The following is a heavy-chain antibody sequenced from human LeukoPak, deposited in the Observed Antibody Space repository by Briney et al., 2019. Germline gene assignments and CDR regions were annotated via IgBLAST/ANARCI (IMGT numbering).Heavy chain of an antibody. CDR2: ISGSGDSS. CDR3: ARNAGARLLSYFGF. CDR1: GFAFSTYA. D-gene: IGHD3-10*01. V-gene: IGHV3-23*01. J-gene: IGHJ4*02. Sequence: AGGSLRLSCAASGFAFSTYAMSWVRQAPGKGLEWVSVISGSGDSSDYADSVRGRFTISRDNSKNTLSLQMNNLTADDTAVYYCARNAGARLLSYFGFWGQGTLVSVSS.